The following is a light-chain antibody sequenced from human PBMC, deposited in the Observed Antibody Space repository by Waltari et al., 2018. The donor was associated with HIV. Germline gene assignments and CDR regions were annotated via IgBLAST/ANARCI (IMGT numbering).Light chain of an antibody. CDR2: DVT. CDR1: SSDVGGYDY. Sequence: QSALTQPASVSGSPGQSITISCTGTSSDVGGYDYVSWYQQHPGKAPKLIIYDVTNRPSGVSNRFSGSKSGNTASLTISGLQAEDEADYYFSSYTTISTVVFGGGTKLTVL. J-gene: IGLJ2*01. CDR3: SSYTTISTVV. V-gene: IGLV2-14*01.